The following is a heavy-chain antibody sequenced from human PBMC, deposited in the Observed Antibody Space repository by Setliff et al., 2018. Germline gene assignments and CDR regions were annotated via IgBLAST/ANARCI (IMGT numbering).Heavy chain of an antibody. Sequence: TLSLTCTVSGGSISSYYWSWIRQPAGKGLEWIGHIYIGGSAHYNPSLKSRVTMSIDTSKNQFYLKLNSVTAADMAVYYCAREQWLDPPGYYYMDVWAKGTTVTVSS. CDR1: GGSISSYY. V-gene: IGHV4-4*07. CDR3: AREQWLDPPGYYYMDV. CDR2: IYIGGSA. J-gene: IGHJ6*03. D-gene: IGHD6-19*01.